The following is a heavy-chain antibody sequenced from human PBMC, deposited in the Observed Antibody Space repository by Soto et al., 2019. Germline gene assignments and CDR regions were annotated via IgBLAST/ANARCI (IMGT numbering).Heavy chain of an antibody. CDR2: IYYSGST. CDR3: ARDSLGGHYYYYYGMDV. J-gene: IGHJ6*02. CDR1: GGSISSGDYY. Sequence: PSETLSLTCTVSGGSISSGDYYWSWIRQPPGKGLKWIGYIYYSGSTYYNPSLKSRVTISVDTSKDQFSLKLSSVTAADAAVYYCARDSLGGHYYYYYGMDVWGQGTTVTVSS. V-gene: IGHV4-30-4*01.